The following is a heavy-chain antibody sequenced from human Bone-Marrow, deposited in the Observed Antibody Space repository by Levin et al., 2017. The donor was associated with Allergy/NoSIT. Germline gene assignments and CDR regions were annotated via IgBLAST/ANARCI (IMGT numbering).Heavy chain of an antibody. Sequence: SQTLSLTCKVSGASITSYYWSWIRQPPGKGLEWIGHVYDSGTTSYNPSLKSRVTIRRDTSKNEFSLNLSSVTAADTAVYFCARVVAVTAIWWFDPWGQGTLVTVSS. V-gene: IGHV4-59*01. J-gene: IGHJ5*02. D-gene: IGHD2-21*02. CDR3: ARVVAVTAIWWFDP. CDR1: GASITSYY. CDR2: VYDSGTT.